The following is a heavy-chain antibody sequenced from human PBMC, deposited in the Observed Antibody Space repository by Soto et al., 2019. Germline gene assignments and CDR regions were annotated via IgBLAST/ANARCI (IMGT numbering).Heavy chain of an antibody. CDR1: KFTDIDAC. CDR3: TTGFWSGFLYY. D-gene: IGHD3-3*01. CDR2: IKSETDGGTT. Sequence: ADSKFTDIDACLSSNRQAPGKGLEGVVRIKSETDGGTTDYAAPVKGRFTISRDDSKNTLYLQMNSLKTEDSAVYYCTTGFWSGFLYYWGPGTLVTVSS. J-gene: IGHJ4*02. V-gene: IGHV3-15*01.